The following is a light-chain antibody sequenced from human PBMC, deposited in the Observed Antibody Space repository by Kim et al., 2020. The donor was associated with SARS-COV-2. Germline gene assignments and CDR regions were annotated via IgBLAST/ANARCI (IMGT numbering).Light chain of an antibody. V-gene: IGLV6-57*03. CDR1: RGGIDHHY. J-gene: IGLJ2*01. CDR3: QSYNRDNVL. CDR2: EDD. Sequence: GKTVTLSCTRNRGGIDHHYVPWYPQPPGGAPTTVIYEDDHRPSGVSDRFSCSVDNSSNSASLTISGLRTENEDDYYCQSYNRDNVLFGGGTQLTVL.